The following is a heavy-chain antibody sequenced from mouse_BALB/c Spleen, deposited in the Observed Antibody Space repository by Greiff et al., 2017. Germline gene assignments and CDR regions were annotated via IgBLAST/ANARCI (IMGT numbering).Heavy chain of an antibody. Sequence: QVQLQQPGAELVMPGASVKMSCKASGYTFTDYWMHWVKQRPGQGLEWIGAIDTSDSYTSYNQKFKGKATLTVDESSSTAYMQLSSLTSEDSAVYYCARSGEFITTVEGYFDYWGQGTTLTVSS. CDR2: IDTSDSYT. V-gene: IGHV1-69*01. J-gene: IGHJ2*01. CDR3: ARSGEFITTVEGYFDY. D-gene: IGHD1-1*01. CDR1: GYTFTDYW.